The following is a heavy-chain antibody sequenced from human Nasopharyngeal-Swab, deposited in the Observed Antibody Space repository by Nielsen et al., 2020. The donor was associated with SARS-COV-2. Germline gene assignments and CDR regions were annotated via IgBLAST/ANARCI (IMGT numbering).Heavy chain of an antibody. V-gene: IGHV4-31*03. CDR1: GASIRSGGYY. CDR2: IYYSGNT. CDR3: ATTDRDGWGHFHY. D-gene: IGHD3-16*01. J-gene: IGHJ4*02. Sequence: SETLSLTCTVSGASIRSGGYYWSWIRQHPGKGLEWIGYIYYSGNTYYNPSLKSRVTISVDTSKNQFFLKVDSVTAADTAVYYCATTDRDGWGHFHYWGQGTLVTVSS.